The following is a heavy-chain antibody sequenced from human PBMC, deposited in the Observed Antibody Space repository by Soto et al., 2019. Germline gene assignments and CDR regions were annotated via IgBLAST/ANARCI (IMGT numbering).Heavy chain of an antibody. J-gene: IGHJ4*02. Sequence: GASVKVSCKASGGTFSSYAISWVRQAPGQGLEWMGGIIPIFGTANYAQKFQGRVTITADESTSTAYMELSSLRSEDTAVYYCARGRRAHGGYASDYWGQGTLVTVSS. V-gene: IGHV1-69*13. CDR1: GGTFSSYA. CDR2: IIPIFGTA. D-gene: IGHD5-12*01. CDR3: ARGRRAHGGYASDY.